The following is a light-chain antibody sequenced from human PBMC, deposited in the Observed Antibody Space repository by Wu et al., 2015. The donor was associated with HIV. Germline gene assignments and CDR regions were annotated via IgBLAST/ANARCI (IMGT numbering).Light chain of an antibody. CDR2: SAS. J-gene: IGKJ1*01. CDR1: QSINYN. CDR3: QQYTYWPT. Sequence: EIVMTQSPATLSVSPGERATLSCRASQSINYNLAWYQQKPGLPPRLLIYSASSRATHIPDRFSGSGSGTEFTLTVSSLQSEDFGVYYCQQYTYWPTFGQGTKVEIK. V-gene: IGKV3-15*01.